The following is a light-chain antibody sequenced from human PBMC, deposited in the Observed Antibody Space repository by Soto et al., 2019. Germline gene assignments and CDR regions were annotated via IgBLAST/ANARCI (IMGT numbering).Light chain of an antibody. V-gene: IGKV1-39*01. CDR3: QQYNSYWT. CDR1: QTISSY. J-gene: IGKJ1*01. CDR2: AAS. Sequence: DIQMTQSPSSLSASVGDRVTITCRASQTISSYLNWYQQKPGKAPKSLIFAASNLQRGVPSRFSGSGSGTDFTLTISSLQPEDFATYYCQQYNSYWTFGPGTKVDIK.